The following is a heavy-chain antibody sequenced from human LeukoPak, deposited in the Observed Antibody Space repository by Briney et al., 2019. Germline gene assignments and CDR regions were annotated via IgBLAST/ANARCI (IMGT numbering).Heavy chain of an antibody. Sequence: GGSLRLSCAASGFTFSSYAMSWVRQAPGKGLEWVSAISGSGGSTYYADSVKGRFTISRDNSKNTLYLQMNSLRAGDTAVYYCAGFRGYSYGLDYWGQGTLVTVSS. D-gene: IGHD5-18*01. CDR1: GFTFSSYA. CDR2: ISGSGGST. J-gene: IGHJ4*02. V-gene: IGHV3-23*01. CDR3: AGFRGYSYGLDY.